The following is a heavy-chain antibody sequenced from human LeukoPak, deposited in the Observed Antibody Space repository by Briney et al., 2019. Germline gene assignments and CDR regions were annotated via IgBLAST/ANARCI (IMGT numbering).Heavy chain of an antibody. CDR2: INPSGGST. Sequence: ASVKVSCKASGYTFTSYYMHWVRQAPGQGLEWMGIINPSGGSTSYAQKFQGRVTMTRDMSTSTVYMELRSLRSDDTAVYYCARASCSSTSCYTPFDYWGQGTLVTVSS. CDR3: ARASCSSTSCYTPFDY. CDR1: GYTFTSYY. V-gene: IGHV1-46*01. J-gene: IGHJ4*02. D-gene: IGHD2-2*02.